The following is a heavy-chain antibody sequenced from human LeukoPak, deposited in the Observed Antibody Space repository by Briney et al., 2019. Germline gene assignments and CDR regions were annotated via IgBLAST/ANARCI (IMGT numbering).Heavy chain of an antibody. CDR2: IYTSGST. V-gene: IGHV4-4*07. J-gene: IGHJ6*02. CDR3: ARDLYSSGWYTGYYYYYYGMDV. Sequence: PSETLSLTCTVSGGSISSYYWSWIRQPAGKGLEWIGRIYTSGSTNYNPSLKSRVTMSVDTSKSQFSLKLSSVTAADTAVYCCARDLYSSGWYTGYYYYYYGMDVWGQGTTVTVSS. CDR1: GGSISSYY. D-gene: IGHD6-19*01.